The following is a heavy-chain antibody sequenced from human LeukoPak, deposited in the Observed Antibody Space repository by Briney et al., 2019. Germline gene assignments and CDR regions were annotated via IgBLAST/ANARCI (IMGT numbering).Heavy chain of an antibody. D-gene: IGHD2-15*01. V-gene: IGHV4-59*02. CDR1: GDSVTGYY. Sequence: PSETLSLTCTVFGDSVTGYYLNWVRQPPGKGLEWIGHIYKIGTTNYNPSLKSRLTISADTSKNQFSLKLRSVTAADTAVYYCVIGVGWQPDYWGQGTLVTVSS. J-gene: IGHJ4*02. CDR3: VIGVGWQPDY. CDR2: IYKIGTT.